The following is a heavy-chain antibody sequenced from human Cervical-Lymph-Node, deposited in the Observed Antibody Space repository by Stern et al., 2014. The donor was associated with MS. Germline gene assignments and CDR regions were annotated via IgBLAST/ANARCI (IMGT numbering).Heavy chain of an antibody. V-gene: IGHV1-69*09. CDR3: AFLVTGGQFDY. D-gene: IGHD1-26*01. J-gene: IGHJ4*02. CDR2: IIPILGIA. Sequence: QLVQSGAEVKKPGSSVKVSCKASGGTFSSYAISWVRQAPGQGLEWMGRIIPILGIANYAQKFQGRVTITADKSTSTAYMELSSLRSEDTAVYYCAFLVTGGQFDYWGQGTLVTVSS. CDR1: GGTFSSYA.